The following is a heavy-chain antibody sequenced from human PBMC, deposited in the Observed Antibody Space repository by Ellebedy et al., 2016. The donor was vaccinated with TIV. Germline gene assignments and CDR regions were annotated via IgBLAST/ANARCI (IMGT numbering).Heavy chain of an antibody. J-gene: IGHJ4*02. CDR3: AKGDGIPSFDY. D-gene: IGHD1-26*01. CDR1: GFAFTTCA. Sequence: LSLTCAASGFAFTTCAMSWVRQAPGKGLEWVANIKQDGTEKYYVDSVKGRFAISRDNTKNTLFLQMNSLRAEDTAVYYCAKGDGIPSFDYWGQGTLVTVSS. V-gene: IGHV3-7*03. CDR2: IKQDGTEK.